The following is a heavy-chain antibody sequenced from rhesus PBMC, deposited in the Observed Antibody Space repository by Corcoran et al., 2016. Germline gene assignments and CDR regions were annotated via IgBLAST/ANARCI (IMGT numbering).Heavy chain of an antibody. Sequence: QVTLKESGPALVKPTQTLPLTCTFSGFSISTTGTGVGWIRQPPGKALEWLASIYWNDSKYYSTSLKSRLTISKETSKNQVVLTMTNMDPVDTATYYCARVVRITRMITVTITPFDYWGQGVLVTVSS. CDR2: IYWNDSK. CDR3: ARVVRITRMITVTITPFDY. CDR1: GFSISTTGTG. J-gene: IGHJ4*01. D-gene: IGHD3-9*01. V-gene: IGHV2-95*01.